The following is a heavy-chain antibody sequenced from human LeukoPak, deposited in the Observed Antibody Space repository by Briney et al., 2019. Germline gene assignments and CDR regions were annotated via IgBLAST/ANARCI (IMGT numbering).Heavy chain of an antibody. V-gene: IGHV3-7*03. J-gene: IGHJ4*02. D-gene: IGHD1-7*01. CDR1: GFTFSSYW. Sequence: PGGSLRLSCAASGFTFSSYWMSWVRQAPGKGLEWVASIKQDGSEKDYVDSVKGRFTISRDNAKNSLYLQMNSLRAEDTAVYYCARAGSNWNYVYWGQGTLVTVSS. CDR3: ARAGSNWNYVY. CDR2: IKQDGSEK.